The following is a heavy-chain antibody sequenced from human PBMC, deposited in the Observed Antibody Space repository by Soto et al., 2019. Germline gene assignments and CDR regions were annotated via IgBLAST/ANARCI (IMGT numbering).Heavy chain of an antibody. V-gene: IGHV3-33*01. CDR1: GFTFTSYG. D-gene: IGHD4-17*01. CDR2: IWSDGSNK. CDR3: ARELSTGAFDV. Sequence: QVQLVESGGGVVQPGRSLRLSCAASGFTFTSYGFHWVRQAPGKGLEWVALIWSDGSNKYYADSLKGRINISRDNSKDTLYLQMNSLRAEDTAVYYCARELSTGAFDVWGQGTVLTVSS. J-gene: IGHJ3*01.